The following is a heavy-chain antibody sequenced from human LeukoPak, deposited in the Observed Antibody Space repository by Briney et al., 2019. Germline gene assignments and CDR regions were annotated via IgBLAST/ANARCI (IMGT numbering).Heavy chain of an antibody. Sequence: GKSLRLSCVASGFAFNAYGMHWVRQAPGKGLEWVAVIWYDGSKRFYADSVNGRFTISRDDSKNTLYLQMSGLRADDTAVYYCAGAYSAGWFTYWGQGTPVTVSS. CDR2: IWYDGSKR. D-gene: IGHD3-16*01. J-gene: IGHJ4*02. V-gene: IGHV3-33*01. CDR1: GFAFNAYG. CDR3: AGAYSAGWFTY.